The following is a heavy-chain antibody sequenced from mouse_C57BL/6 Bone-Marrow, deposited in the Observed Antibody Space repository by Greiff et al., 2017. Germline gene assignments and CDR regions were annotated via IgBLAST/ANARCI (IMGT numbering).Heavy chain of an antibody. D-gene: IGHD4-1*01. CDR3: ARQRTGYYFDY. CDR1: GFTFSSYG. J-gene: IGHJ2*01. CDR2: ISSGGGYT. Sequence: EVQGVESGGDLVKPGGSLKLSCAASGFTFSSYGMSWVRQTPDKRLEWVATISSGGGYTYYPDSVKGRFTISRDNAKNTLYLQMSSLKSEDTAMYYCARQRTGYYFDYWGQGTTLTVSS. V-gene: IGHV5-6*01.